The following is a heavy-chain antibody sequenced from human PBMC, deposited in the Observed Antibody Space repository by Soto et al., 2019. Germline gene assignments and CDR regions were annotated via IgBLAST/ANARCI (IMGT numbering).Heavy chain of an antibody. J-gene: IGHJ3*02. V-gene: IGHV3-74*01. Sequence: PGGSLRLSCAASGFTFSSYWMHWVRQAPGKGLVWVSRINSDGSSTSYADSVKGRFTISRDNAKNTLYLQMNSLRAEDTAVYYCAREPGSGWGAFDIWGQGTMVTVSS. CDR1: GFTFSSYW. D-gene: IGHD6-19*01. CDR3: AREPGSGWGAFDI. CDR2: INSDGSST.